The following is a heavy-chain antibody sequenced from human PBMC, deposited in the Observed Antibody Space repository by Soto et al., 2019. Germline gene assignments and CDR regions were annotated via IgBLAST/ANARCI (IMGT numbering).Heavy chain of an antibody. CDR1: GGSISSGGYY. CDR3: ARDTSGYDFSLYYYGMDV. D-gene: IGHD5-12*01. J-gene: IGHJ6*02. Sequence: SETLSLTCTVSGGSISSGGYYWSWIRQHPGKGLEWIGYIYYSGSTYYNPSLKSRVTISVDTSKNQFSLKLSSVTAADTAVYYCARDTSGYDFSLYYYGMDVWGQGTTVTVSS. V-gene: IGHV4-31*03. CDR2: IYYSGST.